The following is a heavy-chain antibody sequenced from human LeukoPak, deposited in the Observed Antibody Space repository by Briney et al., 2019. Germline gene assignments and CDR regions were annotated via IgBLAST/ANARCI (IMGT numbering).Heavy chain of an antibody. CDR3: ARDQSGWLLPEYYFDY. CDR1: GYTFTGYY. V-gene: IGHV1-2*02. CDR2: INPNSGGT. D-gene: IGHD3-22*01. J-gene: IGHJ4*02. Sequence: GASVKVSFTASGYTFTGYYMHWVRQAPGQGLEWMGWINPNSGGTNYAQKFQGRVTMTRDTSISTAYMELSRLRSDGTPVYYCARDQSGWLLPEYYFDYWGQGTLVTVSS.